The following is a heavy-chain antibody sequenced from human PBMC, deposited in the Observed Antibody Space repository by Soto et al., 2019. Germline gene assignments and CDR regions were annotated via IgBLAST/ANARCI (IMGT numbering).Heavy chain of an antibody. D-gene: IGHD2-2*01. V-gene: IGHV1-2*04. Sequence: QVQLVQSGAEVKKPGASVKVACKASGYTFTGYYMHWVRQAPGQVLEWMGWINPNSGGTNYAQKFQGWVTMTRDTSISTAYMELSRLRSDDTAVYYCARDISTSLGAFDIWGQGTMVTVSS. CDR3: ARDISTSLGAFDI. CDR1: GYTFTGYY. J-gene: IGHJ3*02. CDR2: INPNSGGT.